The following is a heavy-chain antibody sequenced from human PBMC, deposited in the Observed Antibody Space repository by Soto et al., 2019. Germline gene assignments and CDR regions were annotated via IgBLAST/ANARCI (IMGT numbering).Heavy chain of an antibody. CDR3: ARVRQGCSANNCYFDP. J-gene: IGHJ5*01. CDR2: VHISGHS. D-gene: IGHD1-1*01. V-gene: IGHV4-4*02. CDR1: GGSVRDPAW. Sequence: PSQTLRHTWTLSGGSVRDPAWRHWLLQSPVKGLELIAEVHISGHSNYNPYLRSRVSVSIDSSKNQFYLNLNSVTAADTAIYYCARVRQGCSANNCYFDPWGQGTQVTVS.